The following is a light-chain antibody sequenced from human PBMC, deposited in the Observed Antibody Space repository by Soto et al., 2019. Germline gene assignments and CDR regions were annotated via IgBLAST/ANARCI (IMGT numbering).Light chain of an antibody. V-gene: IGKV3-20*01. CDR2: GAS. CDR3: QQYGSSPAT. Sequence: EIVMTQSPGTLSLSPGETATLSCRASQTVTSNYLGWYQQKPGQAPRLLIYGASSRATGIPDRFSGSGSGTDFTLSVSRLEPEDFAVYFCQQYGSSPATFGQGTKVDIK. CDR1: QTVTSNY. J-gene: IGKJ1*01.